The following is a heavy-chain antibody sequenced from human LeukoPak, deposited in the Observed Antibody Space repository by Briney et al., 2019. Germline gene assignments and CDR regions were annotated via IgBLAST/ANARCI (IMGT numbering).Heavy chain of an antibody. Sequence: GGSLKLSCAASGFTVTNNYMNWVRQAPGKGLEWVSSISSSSSYIYYADSVKGRFTISRDNAKNSLYLQMNSLRAEDTAVYYCAREGDYYDSSGYDYWGQGTLVTVSS. CDR2: ISSSSSYI. CDR1: GFTVTNNY. D-gene: IGHD3-22*01. V-gene: IGHV3-21*01. CDR3: AREGDYYDSSGYDY. J-gene: IGHJ4*02.